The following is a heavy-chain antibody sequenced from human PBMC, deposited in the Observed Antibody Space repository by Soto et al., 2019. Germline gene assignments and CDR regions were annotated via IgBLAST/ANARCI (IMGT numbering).Heavy chain of an antibody. J-gene: IGHJ5*02. D-gene: IGHD6-6*01. CDR3: ARARRHPHPRPVDP. CDR2: ISAYNGNT. Sequence: ASVKVSCKASGYTFTSYGISWVRQAPGQWLEWMGWISAYNGNTNYAQKLQGRVTMTTDTSTSTAYMELRSLRSDDTAVYYCARARRHPHPRPVDPWGQGTLVTVSS. CDR1: GYTFTSYG. V-gene: IGHV1-18*01.